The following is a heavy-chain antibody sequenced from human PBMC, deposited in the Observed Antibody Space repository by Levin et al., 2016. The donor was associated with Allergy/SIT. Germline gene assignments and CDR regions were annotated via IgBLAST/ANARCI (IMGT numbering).Heavy chain of an antibody. CDR2: IYYSGST. Sequence: RQAPGKGLEWIGSIYYSGSTYYNPSLKSRVTISVDTSKNQFSLKLSSVTAADTAVYYCASQYSGSYSSVTGYYYGMDVWGQGTTVTVSS. J-gene: IGHJ6*02. CDR3: ASQYSGSYSSVTGYYYGMDV. V-gene: IGHV4-39*01. D-gene: IGHD1-26*01.